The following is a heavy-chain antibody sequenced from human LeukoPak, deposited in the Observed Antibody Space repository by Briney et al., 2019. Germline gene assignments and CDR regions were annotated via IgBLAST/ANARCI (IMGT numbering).Heavy chain of an antibody. CDR3: AGGYCSSTSCYAGYYYGMDV. Sequence: GESLKISCQGSGYSFTSYWISWVRQMPGKGLEWMGRIDPSDSYTNYSPSFQGHVTISADKSISTAYLQWSSLKASDTAMYYCAGGYCSSTSCYAGYYYGMDVWGQGTTVTVSS. CDR2: IDPSDSYT. CDR1: GYSFTSYW. V-gene: IGHV5-10-1*01. D-gene: IGHD2-2*01. J-gene: IGHJ6*02.